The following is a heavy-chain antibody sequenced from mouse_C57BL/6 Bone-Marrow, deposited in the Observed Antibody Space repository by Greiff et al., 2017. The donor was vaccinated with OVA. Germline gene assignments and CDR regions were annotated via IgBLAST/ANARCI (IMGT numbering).Heavy chain of an antibody. D-gene: IGHD1-1*01. J-gene: IGHJ2*01. V-gene: IGHV1-69*01. CDR1: GYTFTSYW. CDR3: ARYYYGSSDY. Sequence: QVQLQQSGAELVMPGASVKLSCKASGYTFTSYWMHWVKQRPGQGLEWIGEIDPSDSYTNYNQKFKGKSTLTVDKSSSTAYMQLSSLTSEDSAVYYCARYYYGSSDYWGQGTTLTVSS. CDR2: IDPSDSYT.